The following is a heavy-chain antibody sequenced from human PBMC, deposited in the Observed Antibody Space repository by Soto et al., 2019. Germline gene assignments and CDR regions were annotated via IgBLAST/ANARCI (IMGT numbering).Heavy chain of an antibody. CDR2: ISSSGSTI. D-gene: IGHD3-10*01. J-gene: IGHJ4*02. V-gene: IGHV3-48*04. Sequence: GGSLRLSCAASGFTFSSYSMNWVRQAPGKGLEWVSYISSSGSTIYYADSVKGRFTISRDNAMNLVYLHMNRLRAEDTAVYYCARDPSSMVRGIYYFDYWGQGTPVTVSS. CDR3: ARDPSSMVRGIYYFDY. CDR1: GFTFSSYS.